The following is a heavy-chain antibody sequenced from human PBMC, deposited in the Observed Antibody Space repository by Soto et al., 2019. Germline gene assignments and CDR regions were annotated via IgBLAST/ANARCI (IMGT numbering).Heavy chain of an antibody. Sequence: SETLSLTCAVYGGSFSGYYWSWIRQPPGKGLEWIGEINHSGSTNYNPSLKSRVTISVDTSKNQFSLKLSSVTAADTAVYYCARATRAKPSSSLYNWFDPWGQGTLVTVSS. CDR3: ARATRAKPSSSLYNWFDP. D-gene: IGHD6-13*01. CDR1: GGSFSGYY. V-gene: IGHV4-34*01. J-gene: IGHJ5*02. CDR2: INHSGST.